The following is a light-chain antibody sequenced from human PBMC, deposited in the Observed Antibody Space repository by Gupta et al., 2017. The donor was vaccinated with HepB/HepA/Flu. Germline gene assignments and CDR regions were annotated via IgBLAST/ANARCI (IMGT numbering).Light chain of an antibody. V-gene: IGKV2-28*01. CDR3: MQALQTPIFT. Sequence: DILMTQSPLSLPVTPGEPASISCRSSQSLLHSNGYNYLDWYLQKPGQSPQLLIYLGSNRASGVPDRFSGSGSGTDFTLKISRVEAEDVGVYYCMQALQTPIFTFGPGTKVEIK. CDR2: LGS. J-gene: IGKJ3*01. CDR1: QSLLHSNGYNY.